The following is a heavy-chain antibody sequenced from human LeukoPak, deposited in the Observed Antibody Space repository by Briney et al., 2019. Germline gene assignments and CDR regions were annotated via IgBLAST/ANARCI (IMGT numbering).Heavy chain of an antibody. CDR2: INANSGGT. V-gene: IGHV1-2*02. CDR3: ARGEVEMPTTLVTLGY. D-gene: IGHD5-24*01. CDR1: GYTFTGYY. Sequence: ASVKVSCKASGYTFTGYYIRWVRQGPGQGLEWMGWINANSGGTNYAQKFQGRVTMSRDTSITTAYMELSRLRSDDTAVYYCARGEVEMPTTLVTLGYWGQGTLVTVSS. J-gene: IGHJ4*02.